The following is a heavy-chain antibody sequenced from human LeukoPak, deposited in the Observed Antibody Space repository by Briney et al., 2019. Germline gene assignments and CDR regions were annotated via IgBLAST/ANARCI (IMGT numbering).Heavy chain of an antibody. D-gene: IGHD3-22*01. CDR3: ARGAYYYDSSGYSTSGAFDI. Sequence: PGGSLRLSCAASGFTFSSNAMSWIRQAPGRGLEWVSAISGSGGATYYADSVKGRFTISRDNSKNTLYLQMNSLRAEDTAVYYCARGAYYYDSSGYSTSGAFDIWGQGTMVTVSS. V-gene: IGHV3-23*01. CDR2: ISGSGGAT. J-gene: IGHJ3*02. CDR1: GFTFSSNA.